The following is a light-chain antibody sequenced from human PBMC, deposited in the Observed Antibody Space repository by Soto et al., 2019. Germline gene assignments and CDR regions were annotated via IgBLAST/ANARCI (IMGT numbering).Light chain of an antibody. CDR3: SSYTSSSTYV. CDR2: DVT. J-gene: IGLJ1*01. CDR1: RSVVGGYNY. Sequence: QSALTQPASVSGSPGQSITISCTGTRSVVGGYNYVYWHQQHPGKAPKLMIYDVTNRPSGVSDRFSGSKSGNTASLTISGLQAEDEADYYSSSYTSSSTYVFGAGTNVTVL. V-gene: IGLV2-14*01.